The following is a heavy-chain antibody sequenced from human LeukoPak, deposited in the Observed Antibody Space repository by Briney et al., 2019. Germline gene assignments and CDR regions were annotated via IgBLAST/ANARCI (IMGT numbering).Heavy chain of an antibody. V-gene: IGHV3-7*01. J-gene: IGHJ6*02. CDR2: IKQDGSEK. CDR3: ARDCPHYYGSSAHTRVQYYYYYGMDV. CDR1: GFTFSSYW. D-gene: IGHD3-22*01. Sequence: SGGSLRLSCAASGFTFSSYWMSWVRQAPGKGLEWVANIKQDGSEKYYVDSVKGRFTISRDNAKNSLYLQMNSLRAEDTAVYYCARDCPHYYGSSAHTRVQYYYYYGMDVWGQGTTVTVSS.